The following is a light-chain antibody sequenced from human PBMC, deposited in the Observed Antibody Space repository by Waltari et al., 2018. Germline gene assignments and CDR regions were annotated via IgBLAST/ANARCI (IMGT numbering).Light chain of an antibody. Sequence: EIVLTQSPGTLSLSPGERATLSCRASQSVSRTLAWYQQKPGQAPRLLIYGASTRATGIPDRFSGSGSGTDFSLTISRLEPEDFAVYYCQLYVRLPVTFGQGTKVEIK. J-gene: IGKJ1*01. CDR2: GAS. CDR3: QLYVRLPVT. CDR1: QSVSRT. V-gene: IGKV3-20*01.